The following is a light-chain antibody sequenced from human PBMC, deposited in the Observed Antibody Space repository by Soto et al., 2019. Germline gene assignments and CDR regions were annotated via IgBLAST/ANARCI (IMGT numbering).Light chain of an antibody. CDR2: DAS. Sequence: EIVLTHSPATLSLSPGERATLSCRASQSVSRYLAWYQQKPGQAPRLLIYDASNRATGIPARFSGSGSGTDFTLTISILEPEDFAVYYCQQRSNWPPDTFGQGTKLEIK. CDR1: QSVSRY. V-gene: IGKV3-11*01. CDR3: QQRSNWPPDT. J-gene: IGKJ2*01.